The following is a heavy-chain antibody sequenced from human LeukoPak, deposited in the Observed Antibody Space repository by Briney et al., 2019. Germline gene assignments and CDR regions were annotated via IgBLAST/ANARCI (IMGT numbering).Heavy chain of an antibody. D-gene: IGHD1-26*01. V-gene: IGHV3-23*01. CDR2: ISNNGGYT. Sequence: GGSLRLSCAASGFTFSSSAMSWVRQAPGKGLEWVSAISNNGGYTYYADSVQGRFTISRDNSKSTLCLQMNSLRAEDTALYYCAKDIVGATSYFDYWGQGTLVTVSS. CDR1: GFTFSSSA. CDR3: AKDIVGATSYFDY. J-gene: IGHJ4*02.